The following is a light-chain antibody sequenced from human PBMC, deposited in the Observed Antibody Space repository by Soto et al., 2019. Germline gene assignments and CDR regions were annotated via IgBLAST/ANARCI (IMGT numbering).Light chain of an antibody. CDR1: QTVSNRY. CDR2: AAS. Sequence: ETVLTQSPGTLSLSPGERPTLSCRASQTVSNRYVAWYQHKPGQAPRVLIYAASSRTTGIPDRFSGSGSGTEFTLTISSLQSEDFAVYYCQQYGSSPPITFGQGTRLEI. CDR3: QQYGSSPPIT. V-gene: IGKV3-20*01. J-gene: IGKJ5*01.